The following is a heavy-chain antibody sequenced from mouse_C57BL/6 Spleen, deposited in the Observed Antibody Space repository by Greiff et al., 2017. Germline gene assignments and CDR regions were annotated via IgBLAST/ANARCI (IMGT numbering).Heavy chain of an antibody. J-gene: IGHJ3*01. CDR2: INPNNGGT. V-gene: IGHV1-22*01. CDR1: GYTFTDYN. D-gene: IGHD2-4*01. Sequence: EVKLMESGPELVKPGASVKMSCKASGYTFTDYNMHWVKQSHGKSLEWIGYINPNNGGTSYNQKFKGKATLTVNKSSSTAYMELRSLTSEDSAVYYCARTYDYDPFAYWGQGTLVTVSA. CDR3: ARTYDYDPFAY.